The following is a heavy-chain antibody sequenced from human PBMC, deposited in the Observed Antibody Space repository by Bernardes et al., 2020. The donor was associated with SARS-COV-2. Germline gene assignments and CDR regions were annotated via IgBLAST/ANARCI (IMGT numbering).Heavy chain of an antibody. CDR1: GFTFSIYW. D-gene: IGHD3-3*01. CDR2: INSDGSST. J-gene: IGHJ6*02. V-gene: IGHV3-74*01. CDR3: ARKGHDFWSGYGYYYYYGLDV. Sequence: GGSLRLSCAASGFTFSIYWMHWVRQAPGKGLVWVSRINSDGSSTSYADSVKGRFTISRDNAKNTLYLHVNSLRAEDTAVYYCARKGHDFWSGYGYYYYYGLDVWGQGTTVTVSS.